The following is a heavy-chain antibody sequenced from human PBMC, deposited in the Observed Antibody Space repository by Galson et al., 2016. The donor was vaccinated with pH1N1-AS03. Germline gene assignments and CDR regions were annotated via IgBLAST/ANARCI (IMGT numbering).Heavy chain of an antibody. Sequence: SETLSLTCDVSGYSISTGYYWGWIRQPPGKGLEWIGSIYHTGTSHYNPSVKSRVIISVDTSKNQFSLKLSSVSTADTAVYYCVRGCREIRSDAIFPGGADSWRRGTLVSVSS. J-gene: IGHJ4*02. CDR1: GYSISTGYY. V-gene: IGHV4-38-2*01. D-gene: IGHD3-16*01. CDR3: VRGCREIRSDAIFPGGADS. CDR2: IYHTGTS.